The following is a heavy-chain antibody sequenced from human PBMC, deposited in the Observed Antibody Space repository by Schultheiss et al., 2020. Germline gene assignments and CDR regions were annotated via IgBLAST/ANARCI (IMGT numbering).Heavy chain of an antibody. V-gene: IGHV3-23*01. CDR2: ISGSGGST. CDR1: GFTFDDYG. CDR3: ARVAVATTPSPYGMDV. Sequence: GESLKISCAASGFTFDDYGMSWVRQAPGKGLEWVSAISGSGGSTYYADSVKGRFTISRDNAKNSLYLQMNSLRAEDTAVYYCARVAVATTPSPYGMDVWGQGTTVTVSS. D-gene: IGHD5-12*01. J-gene: IGHJ6*02.